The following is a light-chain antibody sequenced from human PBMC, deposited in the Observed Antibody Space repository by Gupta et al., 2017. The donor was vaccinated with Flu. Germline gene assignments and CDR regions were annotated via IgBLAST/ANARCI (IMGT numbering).Light chain of an antibody. J-gene: IGLJ3*02. Sequence: KVTISGSGKSCNIGNNYVAGYQHLPGTAPKLIIYETNKQPSGIPDRFSGSKSGTSATLGITGVQTGDEADYYCGTWDNSLSAWVFGGGTKLTVL. V-gene: IGLV1-51*02. CDR1: SCNIGNNY. CDR3: GTWDNSLSAWV. CDR2: ETN.